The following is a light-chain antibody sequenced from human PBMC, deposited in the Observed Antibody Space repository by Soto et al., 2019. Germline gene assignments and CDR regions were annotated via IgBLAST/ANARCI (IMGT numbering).Light chain of an antibody. CDR2: KAS. CDR1: QSISSW. Sequence: DIQMTQSPSTLSASVGDRVTITCRASQSISSWLAWYQQKPGKAPKLLIYKASSLESGVPSRFSGSGSGTEFTLTISSLQPDDFATYFFQESNNYPWTIGPGTKV. CDR3: QESNNYPWT. J-gene: IGKJ1*01. V-gene: IGKV1-5*03.